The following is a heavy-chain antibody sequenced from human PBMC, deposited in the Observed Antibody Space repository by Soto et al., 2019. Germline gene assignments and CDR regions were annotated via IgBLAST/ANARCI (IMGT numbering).Heavy chain of an antibody. J-gene: IGHJ6*02. CDR3: ASSRIAHYYYYGMDV. V-gene: IGHV1-69*02. Sequence: ASVKVSCKASGGTFSSYTISWVRQAPGQGLEWMGRIIPILGIANYAQKFQGRVTITADKSTSTAYMELSSLRSEDTAVYYCASSRIAHYYYYGMDVWGQGTTVTVSS. CDR2: IIPILGIA. CDR1: GGTFSSYT. D-gene: IGHD6-13*01.